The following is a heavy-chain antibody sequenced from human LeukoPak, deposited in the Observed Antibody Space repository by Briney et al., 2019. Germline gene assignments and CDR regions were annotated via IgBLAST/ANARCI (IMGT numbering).Heavy chain of an antibody. J-gene: IGHJ4*02. D-gene: IGHD4-17*01. V-gene: IGHV4-31*03. CDR2: IYYSGST. Sequence: SETLSLTCTVSGGSINSGDYYWSWIRQHPGKGLEWIGYIYYSGSTYYNPSLKSRVTISLDTSRTRFSLNLSSVTAADTAVYYCARMSETRNDYGDSYYFDYWGQGTLVTVSS. CDR1: GGSINSGDYY. CDR3: ARMSETRNDYGDSYYFDY.